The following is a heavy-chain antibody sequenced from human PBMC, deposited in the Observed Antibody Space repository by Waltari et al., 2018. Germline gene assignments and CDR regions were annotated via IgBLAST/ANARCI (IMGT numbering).Heavy chain of an antibody. CDR1: GGSISSYY. CDR2: SYYSGST. D-gene: IGHD3-3*01. V-gene: IGHV4-59*08. CDR3: ARHGKIFGVVILDV. Sequence: QVQLQESGPGLVKPSETLSLTCTVSGGSISSYYWSWIRQPPGKGLEWIGDSYYSGSTNYTPSLKSRVTISVDTSKNQFSLKLSSVTAADTAVYYCARHGKIFGVVILDVWGKGTTVTISS. J-gene: IGHJ6*04.